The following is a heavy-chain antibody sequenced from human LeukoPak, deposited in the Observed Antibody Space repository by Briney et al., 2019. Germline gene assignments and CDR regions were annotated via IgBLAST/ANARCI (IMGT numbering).Heavy chain of an antibody. CDR3: ARFGAAAGLPFDY. V-gene: IGHV4-4*02. J-gene: IGHJ4*02. CDR1: GGSIGSSNW. CDR2: IYHSGST. D-gene: IGHD6-13*01. Sequence: SETLSLTCAVSGGSIGSSNWWSWVRQPPGKGLEWIGEIYHSGSTNYNPSLKSRVTISVDKSKNQFSLKLSSVTAADTAVYYCARFGAAAGLPFDYWGQGTLVTVSS.